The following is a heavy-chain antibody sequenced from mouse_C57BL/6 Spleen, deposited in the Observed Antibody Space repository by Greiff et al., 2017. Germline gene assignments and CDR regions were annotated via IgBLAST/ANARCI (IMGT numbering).Heavy chain of an antibody. CDR2: IDPSDSYT. CDR3: ASGYYSRDY. CDR1: GYTFTSYW. D-gene: IGHD1-1*01. Sequence: QVQLQQPGAELVRPGPSVKLSCKASGYTFTSYWMHWVKQRPGQGLEWIGVIDPSDSYTNYNQKFKGKATLTVDTSSSTAYMQLSSLTSEDSAVYYCASGYYSRDYWGQGTTLTVSS. J-gene: IGHJ2*01. V-gene: IGHV1-59*01.